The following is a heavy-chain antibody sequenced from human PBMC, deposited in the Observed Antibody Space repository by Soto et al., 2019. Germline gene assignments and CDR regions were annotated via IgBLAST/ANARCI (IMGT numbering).Heavy chain of an antibody. V-gene: IGHV5-51*01. CDR3: ARVPNDYDSSGYYPD. J-gene: IGHJ4*02. Sequence: GESLKISCKGSGYSFTSYWIGWVRQMPGKGLEWMGIIYPGDSDTRYSPSFQGQVTISADKSISTAYLQWSSLKASDTAMYYCARVPNDYDSSGYYPDWGQGTLVTVSS. D-gene: IGHD3-22*01. CDR1: GYSFTSYW. CDR2: IYPGDSDT.